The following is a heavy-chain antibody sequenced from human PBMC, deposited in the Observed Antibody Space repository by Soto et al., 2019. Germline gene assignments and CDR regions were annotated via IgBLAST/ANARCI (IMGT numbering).Heavy chain of an antibody. CDR2: IYSGGST. J-gene: IGHJ4*02. CDR3: ARVDDYIWGSYGNY. CDR1: GFTVSSNY. D-gene: IGHD3-16*01. Sequence: GGSLRLSCAASGFTVSSNYMSWVRQAPGKGLEWVSVIYSGGSTYYADSVKGRFTISRDNSKNTLYLQMNSLRAEDTAVYYCARVDDYIWGSYGNYWGQGTLVTVSS. V-gene: IGHV3-66*01.